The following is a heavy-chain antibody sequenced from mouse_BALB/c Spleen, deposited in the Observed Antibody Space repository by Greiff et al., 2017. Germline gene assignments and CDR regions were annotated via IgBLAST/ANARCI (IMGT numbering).Heavy chain of an antibody. CDR2: ISYDGSN. CDR1: GYSITSGYY. J-gene: IGHJ4*01. Sequence: EVKLQESGPGLVKPSQSLSLTCSVTGYSITSGYYWNWIRQFPGNKLEWMGYISYDGSNNYNPSLKNRISITRDTSKNQFFLKLNSVTTEDTATYYCAREGLRPHYYAMDYWGQGTSVTVSS. CDR3: AREGLRPHYYAMDY. V-gene: IGHV3-6*02. D-gene: IGHD1-2*01.